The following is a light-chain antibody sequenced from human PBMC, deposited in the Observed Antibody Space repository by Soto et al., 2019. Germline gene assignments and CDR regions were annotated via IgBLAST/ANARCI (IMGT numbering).Light chain of an antibody. J-gene: IGLJ3*02. CDR1: SSNIGSNI. CDR3: ETWDDSLTGVV. CDR2: SRN. V-gene: IGLV1-44*01. Sequence: QPVLTQPPSASGTPGQRVTISCSGSSSNIGSNIVNWYQQLPGTAPKLLIYSRNQRPSGVPDRFSASKSGTSASLAISGLQSEDEAEYYCETWDDSLTGVVFGGGTKLTVL.